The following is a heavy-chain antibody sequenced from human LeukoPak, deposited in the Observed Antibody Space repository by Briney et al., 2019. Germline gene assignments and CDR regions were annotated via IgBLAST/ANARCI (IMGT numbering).Heavy chain of an antibody. D-gene: IGHD1-14*01. CDR2: ISTSSTTI. Sequence: GGSLRLSCAASGFTFSTYGMIWVRQAPGKGLAWVSYISTSSTTIYYADSVKGRFTISRDNAKNSLYLQMNSLRDEDTAVYYCARDGLGIALWGQGTMVTVSS. V-gene: IGHV3-48*02. CDR1: GFTFSTYG. J-gene: IGHJ3*01. CDR3: ARDGLGIAL.